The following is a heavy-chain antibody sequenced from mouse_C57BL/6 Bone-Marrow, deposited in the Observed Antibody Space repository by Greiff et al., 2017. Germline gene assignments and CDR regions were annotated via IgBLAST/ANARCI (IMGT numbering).Heavy chain of an antibody. J-gene: IGHJ3*01. CDR1: GYTFTDYY. CDR3: SRSIYYAFAWFAY. D-gene: IGHD2-1*01. Sequence: VQLVESGPELVKPGASVKISCKASGYTFTDYYINWVKQRPGQGLEWIGWIFPGSGSTYYNEKFKGKATLNVDKSSSTAYMLLSSLTSEDSAVXFCSRSIYYAFAWFAYWGQGTLVTVSA. V-gene: IGHV1-75*01. CDR2: IFPGSGST.